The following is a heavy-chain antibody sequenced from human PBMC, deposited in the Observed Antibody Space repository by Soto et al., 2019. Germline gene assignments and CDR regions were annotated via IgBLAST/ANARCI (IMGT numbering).Heavy chain of an antibody. Sequence: ASVKVSCKASGYTFTGYYMHWVRQAPGQGLEWMGWINPNSGGTNYAQKFQGWVTMTRDTSISTAYMELSRLRSDDTAVYYCARSMRPVPEGIAVAGYYYYYGMDVWGQGTTVTVSS. D-gene: IGHD6-19*01. J-gene: IGHJ6*02. CDR2: INPNSGGT. CDR1: GYTFTGYY. CDR3: ARSMRPVPEGIAVAGYYYYYGMDV. V-gene: IGHV1-2*04.